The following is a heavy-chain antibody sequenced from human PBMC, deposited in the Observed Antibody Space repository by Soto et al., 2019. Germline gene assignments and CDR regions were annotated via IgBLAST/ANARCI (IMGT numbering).Heavy chain of an antibody. CDR3: AKDRMQDSGGDAYDI. D-gene: IGHD1-26*01. CDR2: ISGSGGST. CDR1: GFTFSSYA. J-gene: IGHJ3*02. V-gene: IGHV3-23*01. Sequence: EEQLLESGGGLVQPGGSLRLSCGASGFTFSSYAMSWVRQAPGKGLEWVSAISGSGGSTYYADSVKGRFTISRDNSKNTLYLQKNSLRAEDPDVYYCAKDRMQDSGGDAYDISGQGTMVTVSS.